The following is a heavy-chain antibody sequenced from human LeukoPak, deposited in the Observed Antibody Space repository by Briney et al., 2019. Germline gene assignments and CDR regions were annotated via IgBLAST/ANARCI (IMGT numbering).Heavy chain of an antibody. Sequence: PGGSLRLSCAASGFTFSSYAMSWVRQAPGKGLEWVSAISGSGGSTYYADSVKGRFTISRDNAKNSLYLQMNSLRAEDTAVYYCASTLASTYSSSFWDYWGQGTLVTVSS. CDR3: ASTLASTYSSSFWDY. CDR1: GFTFSSYA. D-gene: IGHD6-6*01. V-gene: IGHV3-23*01. CDR2: ISGSGGST. J-gene: IGHJ4*02.